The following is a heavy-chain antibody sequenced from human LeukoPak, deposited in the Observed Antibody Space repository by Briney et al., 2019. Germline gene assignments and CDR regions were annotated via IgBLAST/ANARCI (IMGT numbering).Heavy chain of an antibody. Sequence: SETLSLTCTVSGGSISSYYWSWIRQPAGKGLEWIGRIYTSGSTNYNPSLKSRVTMSVDTSKNQFSLKLSSVTAADTAVYYCARDRLDAFGGVIVPDDYWGQGTLVTVSS. CDR3: ARDRLDAFGGVIVPDDY. V-gene: IGHV4-4*07. J-gene: IGHJ4*02. CDR1: GGSISSYY. D-gene: IGHD3-16*02. CDR2: IYTSGST.